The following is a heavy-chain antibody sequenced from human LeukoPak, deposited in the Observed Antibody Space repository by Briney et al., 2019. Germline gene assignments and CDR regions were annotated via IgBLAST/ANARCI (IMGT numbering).Heavy chain of an antibody. J-gene: IGHJ5*02. V-gene: IGHV4-39*07. CDR2: IYYSGST. CDR3: ARVLLWTTSNWFDP. D-gene: IGHD3-10*01. Sequence: KPSETLSLTCSVSGGSISSSSYYWGWIRQPPGKGLEWIGSIYYSGSTYYNPSLKSRVTISVDTSKNQFSLKLSSVTAADTAVYYCARVLLWTTSNWFDPWGQGTLVTVSS. CDR1: GGSISSSSYY.